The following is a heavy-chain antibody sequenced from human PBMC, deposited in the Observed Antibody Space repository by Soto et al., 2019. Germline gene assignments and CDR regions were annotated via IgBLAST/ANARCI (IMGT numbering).Heavy chain of an antibody. Sequence: GGSLRLSCAASGFTFDDYAMHWVRQAPGKGLEWVSGISWNSGSIGYADSVKGRFTISRDNAKNSLYLQMNSLRAEDTALYYCANSADGSWFGEPHFDYWGQGTLVTVSS. CDR3: ANSADGSWFGEPHFDY. V-gene: IGHV3-9*01. CDR2: ISWNSGSI. CDR1: GFTFDDYA. J-gene: IGHJ4*02. D-gene: IGHD3-10*01.